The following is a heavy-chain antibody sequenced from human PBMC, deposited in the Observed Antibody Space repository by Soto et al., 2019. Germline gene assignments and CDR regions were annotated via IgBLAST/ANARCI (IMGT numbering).Heavy chain of an antibody. V-gene: IGHV3-23*01. CDR3: ARVESGGYFAP. CDR1: GFIFSSYA. D-gene: IGHD3-9*01. Sequence: EVQLLESGGDLVQPGGSLRLSCAASGFIFSSYAMGWVRQAPGKGLQWVSAISGRGGSTFYADSVKGRFTISRDSSKSSFYRKMNSLKPEDTAVYYCARVESGGYFAPWAKGTLVPVSS. J-gene: IGHJ5*02. CDR2: ISGRGGST.